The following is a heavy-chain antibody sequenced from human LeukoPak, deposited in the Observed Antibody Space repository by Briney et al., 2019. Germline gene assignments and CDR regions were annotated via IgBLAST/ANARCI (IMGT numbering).Heavy chain of an antibody. Sequence: SETLSLTCTVSGGSISRSSYYWGWIRQPPGKGLEWIGCIYYSGSTYYNPSLQSRVTISVETSKNQFSLKLSAVTAADTAVYYCAIHGYSGYDYWGQGTLVTVSS. CDR2: IYYSGST. CDR1: GGSISRSSYY. D-gene: IGHD5-12*01. CDR3: AIHGYSGYDY. V-gene: IGHV4-39*01. J-gene: IGHJ4*02.